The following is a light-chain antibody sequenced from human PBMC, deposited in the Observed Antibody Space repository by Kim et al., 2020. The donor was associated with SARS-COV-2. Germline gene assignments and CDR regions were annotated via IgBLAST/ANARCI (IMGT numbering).Light chain of an antibody. CDR2: DVS. J-gene: IGLJ2*01. V-gene: IGLV2-14*03. CDR1: SSLVRDYNY. CDR3: TSYTGADTVV. Sequence: QSALTQPASVSGSPGQSITISCTGTSSLVRDYNYVSWYQQHPDKAPKLIIYDVSDRPSGVSTHFSGSKSGNTASLTISGLQAADEADYYCTSYTGADTVVFGGGTKLTVL.